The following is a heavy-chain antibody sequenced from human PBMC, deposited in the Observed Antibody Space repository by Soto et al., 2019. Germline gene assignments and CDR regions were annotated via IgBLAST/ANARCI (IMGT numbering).Heavy chain of an antibody. Sequence: PGVSLRRSGAVSGFSFGDFAMTRVRQAPGTGSEWVATLTGHGDLTYYADRVKGRFTASRDNSKNTRHLHMYSLRAEDTAVYYCAKARGHPYENYHLDYRGQGTLVTVSS. V-gene: IGHV3-23*01. CDR1: GFSFGDFA. CDR2: LTGHGDLT. D-gene: IGHD5-18*01. CDR3: AKARGHPYENYHLDY. J-gene: IGHJ4*02.